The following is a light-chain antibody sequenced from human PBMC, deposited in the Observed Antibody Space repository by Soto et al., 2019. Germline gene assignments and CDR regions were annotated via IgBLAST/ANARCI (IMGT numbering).Light chain of an antibody. CDR2: SNS. J-gene: IGLJ3*02. CDR3: QSYDSSLRV. V-gene: IGLV1-40*01. Sequence: QSVLTQPPSVSGAPGQRVTIPCTGSSSNIGAGYDVHWYQQLPGTAPKLLIYSNSNRPSGVPDRFSGSKSGTSASLAITGLQAEDEADYYCQSYDSSLRVFGVGTKLTVL. CDR1: SSNIGAGYD.